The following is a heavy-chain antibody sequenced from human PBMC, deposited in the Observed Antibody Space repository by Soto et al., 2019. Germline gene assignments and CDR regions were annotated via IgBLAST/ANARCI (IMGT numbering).Heavy chain of an antibody. Sequence: GGSLRLSCAASGFTFSSYAMSWVRQAPGKGLEWVSAISGSGGSTYYADSVKGRFPISRDNSKSTLYLQRNSLRAEDTAVSDCAKEDSGYKAFDIRGHGTMGTVS. CDR1: GFTFSSYA. D-gene: IGHD3-22*01. CDR2: ISGSGGST. J-gene: IGHJ3*02. CDR3: AKEDSGYKAFDI. V-gene: IGHV3-23*01.